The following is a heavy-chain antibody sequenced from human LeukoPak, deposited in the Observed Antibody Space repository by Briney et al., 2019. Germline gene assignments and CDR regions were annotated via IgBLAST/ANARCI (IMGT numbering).Heavy chain of an antibody. CDR3: AKDYAYYYGSGIGGFDY. J-gene: IGHJ4*02. V-gene: IGHV3-23*01. D-gene: IGHD3-10*01. Sequence: PGGSLRLSCAAPGFTFSSYAMSWVRQAPGKGLEWVSAISGSGATTYYADSVKGRSTISRDKSNNTLYLQMNSLRAEDTAVYYCAKDYAYYYGSGIGGFDYWGQGTLVTVSS. CDR1: GFTFSSYA. CDR2: ISGSGATT.